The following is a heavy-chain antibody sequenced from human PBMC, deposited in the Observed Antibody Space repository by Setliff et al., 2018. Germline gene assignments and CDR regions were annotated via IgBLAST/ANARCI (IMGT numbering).Heavy chain of an antibody. CDR1: GFTFDDHG. V-gene: IGHV3-20*01. D-gene: IGHD6-19*01. Sequence: PGGSLRLSCAASGFTFDDHGMSWVRQAPGKGLEWVSGINWNGGSTGYADSVKGRFTISRDNAKNSPYLQMNSLRAEDTALYHCARDDGSGWYFDAFDIWGQGTMVTVS. CDR3: ARDDGSGWYFDAFDI. J-gene: IGHJ3*02. CDR2: INWNGGST.